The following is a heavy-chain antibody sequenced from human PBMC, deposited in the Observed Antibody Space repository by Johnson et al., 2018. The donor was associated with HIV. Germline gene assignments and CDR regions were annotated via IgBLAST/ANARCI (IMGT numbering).Heavy chain of an antibody. V-gene: IGHV3-15*01. J-gene: IGHJ3*02. CDR1: GFTFSDYY. CDR2: IKSKTDGGTT. CDR3: ARNTHYFANSGPKGNAFDI. D-gene: IGHD3-22*01. Sequence: MQLVESGGGLVKPGGSLRLSCVASGFTFSDYYMSWIRQAPGKGLEWVGRIKSKTDGGTTDYAAPVKGRFTISRDDSKNTLYLQMNSLRSEDTALYYCARNTHYFANSGPKGNAFDIWGQGTMVTVSS.